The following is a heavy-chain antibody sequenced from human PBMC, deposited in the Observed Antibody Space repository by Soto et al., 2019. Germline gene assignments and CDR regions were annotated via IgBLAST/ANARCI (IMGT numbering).Heavy chain of an antibody. CDR1: GYTFTGYY. V-gene: IGHV1-2*02. CDR3: ARDRRYSGSYHAYGMDV. CDR2: INPNSGGT. D-gene: IGHD1-26*01. Sequence: ASVKVSCKASGYTFTGYYMHWVRQAPGQGLEWMGWINPNSGGTNYAQKFQGRVTMTRDTSISTAYMELSRLRSDDTAVYYCARDRRYSGSYHAYGMDVWGQGTKVTVSS. J-gene: IGHJ6*02.